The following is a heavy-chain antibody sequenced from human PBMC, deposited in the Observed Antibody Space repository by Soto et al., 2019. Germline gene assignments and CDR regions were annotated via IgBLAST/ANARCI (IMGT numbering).Heavy chain of an antibody. V-gene: IGHV1-18*01. CDR1: GYTFTSYG. J-gene: IGHJ6*02. CDR2: ISAYNGNT. CDR3: ARYWIYSKGYYYICMDA. D-gene: IGHD1-7*01. Sequence: ASVKVSCKASGYTFTSYGISWVRQAPGQGLEWMGWISAYNGNTNYAQKLQGRVTMTTDTSTSTAYMELRSLRSDDTAVYYCARYWIYSKGYYYICMDAWGQATTVTSP.